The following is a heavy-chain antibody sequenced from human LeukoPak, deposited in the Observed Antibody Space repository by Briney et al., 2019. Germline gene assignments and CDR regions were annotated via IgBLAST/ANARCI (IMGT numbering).Heavy chain of an antibody. CDR3: ARGHQKYSSGWSGRDY. CDR1: GYTFTSYG. J-gene: IGHJ4*02. V-gene: IGHV1-18*01. D-gene: IGHD6-19*01. Sequence: GASAKVSCKASGYTFTSYGISWVRQAPGQGLEWMGWISAYNGNTNYAQKLQGRVTMTTDTSTSTAYMELRSLRSDDTAVYYCARGHQKYSSGWSGRDYWGQGTLVTVSS. CDR2: ISAYNGNT.